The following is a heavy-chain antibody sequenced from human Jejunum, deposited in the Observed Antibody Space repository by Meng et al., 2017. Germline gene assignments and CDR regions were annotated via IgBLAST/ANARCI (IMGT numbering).Heavy chain of an antibody. CDR1: GFTFSDYY. J-gene: IGHJ4*02. D-gene: IGHD3-10*01. CDR2: ISSGGSTD. CDR3: AREGFRFSEFEY. Sequence: GGSLRLSCAASGFTFSDYYMSWIRQAPGKGLEWISYISSGGSTDYYADSVKGRFTISRDNTDNSLYLQMNSLRAEDTAVYYCAREGFRFSEFEYWGQGNLVNGAS. V-gene: IGHV3-11*01.